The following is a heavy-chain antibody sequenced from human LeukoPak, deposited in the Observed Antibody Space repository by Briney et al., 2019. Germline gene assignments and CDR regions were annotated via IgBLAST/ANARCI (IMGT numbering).Heavy chain of an antibody. CDR3: ARDLGWATTDMQFDP. CDR1: GGTFSSYA. D-gene: IGHD7-27*01. V-gene: IGHV1-69*04. Sequence: VASVKVSCKASGGTFSSYAISWVRQAPGQGLEWMGRIIPILGIANCAQKFQGRVTITADKSTSTAYMELSSLRSEDTAVYYCARDLGWATTDMQFDPWGQGTLVTVSS. CDR2: IIPILGIA. J-gene: IGHJ5*02.